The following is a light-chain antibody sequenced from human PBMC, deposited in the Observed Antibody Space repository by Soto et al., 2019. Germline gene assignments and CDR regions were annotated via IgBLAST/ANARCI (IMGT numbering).Light chain of an antibody. CDR2: AAS. CDR3: QQSYSTLRRT. CDR1: QSISSY. Sequence: DIQMTQSPSSLSASVGDRVTITCRASQSISSYLNWYQQKPGKAPKLLIYAASSLQSGVPSRFSGSGSGTDFTLTISSLQPEDFATYYCQQSYSTLRRTFGQGTKVDTK. J-gene: IGKJ1*01. V-gene: IGKV1-39*01.